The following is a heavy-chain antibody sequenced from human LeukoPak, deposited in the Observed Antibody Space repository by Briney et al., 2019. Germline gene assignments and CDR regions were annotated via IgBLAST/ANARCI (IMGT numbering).Heavy chain of an antibody. Sequence: SGGSLRLSCAASGFTFSSYSMNWVRQAPGKGLEWVSYISSSSSTIYYADSVKGRFTISRDNAKNSLYLQMNSLRAEDTAVYYCARMGSYYAFDIWGQGTMVTVSS. D-gene: IGHD1-26*01. CDR2: ISSSSSTI. V-gene: IGHV3-48*01. J-gene: IGHJ3*02. CDR1: GFTFSSYS. CDR3: ARMGSYYAFDI.